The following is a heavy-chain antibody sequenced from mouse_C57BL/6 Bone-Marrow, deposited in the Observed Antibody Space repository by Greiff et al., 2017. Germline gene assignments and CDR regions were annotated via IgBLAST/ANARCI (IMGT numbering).Heavy chain of an antibody. Sequence: VQLQQSGAELVRPGASVTLSCKASGYTFTDYEMHWVKQTPVHGLEWIGSIDPETGGTASTQKFKGKAILTADKSSSSAYMELRSLTSEDSAVYYCTRGDYGSSSPFDYWGQGTTLTVSS. CDR3: TRGDYGSSSPFDY. CDR2: IDPETGGT. D-gene: IGHD1-1*01. CDR1: GYTFTDYE. J-gene: IGHJ2*01. V-gene: IGHV1-15*01.